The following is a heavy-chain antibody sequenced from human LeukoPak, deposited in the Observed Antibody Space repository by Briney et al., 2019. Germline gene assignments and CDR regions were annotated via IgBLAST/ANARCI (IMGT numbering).Heavy chain of an antibody. J-gene: IGHJ3*02. Sequence: ASVKVSCKASGYTFTSYAMNWVRQAPGQGLEWMGWINTNTGNPTYAQGFTGRFVFSLDTSVSTAYLQMNSLKTEDTAVYYCTTSYQWLADDAFDIWGQGTMVTVSS. V-gene: IGHV7-4-1*02. CDR2: INTNTGNP. D-gene: IGHD6-19*01. CDR1: GYTFTSYA. CDR3: TTSYQWLADDAFDI.